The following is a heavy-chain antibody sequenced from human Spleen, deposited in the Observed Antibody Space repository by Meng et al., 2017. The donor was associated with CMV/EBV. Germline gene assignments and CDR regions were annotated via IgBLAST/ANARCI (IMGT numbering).Heavy chain of an antibody. CDR3: ARVGRYGSGTYYPYAMDV. CDR2: ISAYTGNT. J-gene: IGHJ6*02. D-gene: IGHD3-10*01. Sequence: ASVKVSCKASGYTFTSYGISWVRQAPGQGLEWMGWISAYTGNTNYAQKLQGRVTMTTDTSTSTAYMELRSLRSDDTAVYYCARVGRYGSGTYYPYAMDVWGQGTTVTVSS. V-gene: IGHV1-18*01. CDR1: GYTFTSYG.